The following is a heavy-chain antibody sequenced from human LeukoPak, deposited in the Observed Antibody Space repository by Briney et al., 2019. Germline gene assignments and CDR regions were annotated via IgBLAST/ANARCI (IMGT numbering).Heavy chain of an antibody. Sequence: PSGTLSLTCAVYGGSLSGYYWSWIRQPPGKRLEWIGEINHSGSTNYNPSLKSRVTISVDTSKNQFSLKLSSVTAADTAVYYCARSIAAAVGWFDPWGQGTLVTVSS. J-gene: IGHJ5*02. D-gene: IGHD6-13*01. CDR2: INHSGST. CDR3: ARSIAAAVGWFDP. V-gene: IGHV4-34*01. CDR1: GGSLSGYY.